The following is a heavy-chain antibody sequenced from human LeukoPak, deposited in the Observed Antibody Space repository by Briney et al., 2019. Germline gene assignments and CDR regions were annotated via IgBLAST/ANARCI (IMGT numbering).Heavy chain of an antibody. V-gene: IGHV3-23*01. Sequence: GGSLRLSCSASGFTFSNYAMSWVRQAPGKGLTRVSSISNGGAATYYADSVKGRFTISRDNSKSTLYLQMNSLTAEDTAVYFCAKELWTTRAFDIWGQGTTVTVSS. CDR2: ISNGGAAT. CDR1: GFTFSNYA. CDR3: AKELWTTRAFDI. D-gene: IGHD1-1*01. J-gene: IGHJ3*02.